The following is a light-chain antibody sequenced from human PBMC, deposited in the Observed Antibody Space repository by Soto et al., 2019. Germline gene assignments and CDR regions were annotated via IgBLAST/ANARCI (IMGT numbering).Light chain of an antibody. CDR2: EVT. CDR3: AAWDDSLRGVV. J-gene: IGLJ2*01. CDR1: SSDVGGYNY. V-gene: IGLV2-14*01. Sequence: QSALTQPASVSGSPGQSITISCTGTSSDVGGYNYVSWYQQHPGKAPKLIIYEVTKRPSGVSTRFSGSQSGNTASLTISGLQADDEADYYCAAWDDSLRGVVFGGGTKLTVL.